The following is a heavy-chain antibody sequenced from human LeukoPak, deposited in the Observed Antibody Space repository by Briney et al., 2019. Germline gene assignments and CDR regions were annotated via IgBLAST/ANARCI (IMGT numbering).Heavy chain of an antibody. V-gene: IGHV3-21*01. CDR1: GFTFSSYS. Sequence: GGSLRLSCAASGFTFSSYSMNRVRQAPGKGLEWVSSISSSSSYIYYADSVKGRFTISRDNAKNSLYLQMNSLRAEDTAVYYCARSHITMIVVAKNDYWGQGTLVTVSS. CDR3: ARSHITMIVVAKNDY. CDR2: ISSSSSYI. J-gene: IGHJ4*02. D-gene: IGHD3-22*01.